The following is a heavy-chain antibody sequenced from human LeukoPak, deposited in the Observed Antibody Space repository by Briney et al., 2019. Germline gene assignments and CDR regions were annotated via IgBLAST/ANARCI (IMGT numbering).Heavy chain of an antibody. J-gene: IGHJ4*02. D-gene: IGHD3-22*01. CDR3: ARARATYYYDSSGYPDY. CDR2: ISAYNGNT. V-gene: IGHV1-18*01. Sequence: ASVKVSCKASGYTFTSYGISWVRQAPGQGLEWMGWISAYNGNTNYAQKLQGRVTMTTDTSTSTAYMELRSLRSDDTAVYYCARARATYYYDSSGYPDYWGQGTLVTVSS. CDR1: GYTFTSYG.